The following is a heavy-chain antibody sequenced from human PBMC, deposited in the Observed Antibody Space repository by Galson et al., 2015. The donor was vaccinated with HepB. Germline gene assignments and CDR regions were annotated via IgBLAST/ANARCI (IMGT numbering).Heavy chain of an antibody. CDR2: IKKDGSEK. J-gene: IGHJ4*02. Sequence: SLRLSCAASGFTFSLYWMSWVRQAPGKGLEWVADIKKDGSEKYYVDSVKGRFTISRDNAKNSLYLQMNSLRAEDTAVYYCARGCGSSSGRSLDYWGQGTLVTVSS. CDR1: GFTFSLYW. V-gene: IGHV3-7*03. D-gene: IGHD6-6*01. CDR3: ARGCGSSSGRSLDY.